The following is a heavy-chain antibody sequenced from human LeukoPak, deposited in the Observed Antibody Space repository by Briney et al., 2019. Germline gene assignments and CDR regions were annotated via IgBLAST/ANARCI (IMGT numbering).Heavy chain of an antibody. CDR3: AKGHAVWGSYRLFDY. CDR1: GFTFSSYG. Sequence: GGSLRLSCAASGFTFSSYGMHWVRQAPGKGLEWVAVISYDGSNKYYADSVKGRFTISRDNSKNTLYLQMNSLRAEDTAVYYCAKGHAVWGSYRLFDYWGQGTLVTVSS. J-gene: IGHJ4*02. V-gene: IGHV3-30*18. D-gene: IGHD3-16*02. CDR2: ISYDGSNK.